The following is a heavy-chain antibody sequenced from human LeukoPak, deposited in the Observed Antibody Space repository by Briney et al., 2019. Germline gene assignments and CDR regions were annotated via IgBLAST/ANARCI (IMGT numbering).Heavy chain of an antibody. CDR2: ISYDGSNK. V-gene: IGHV3-30*03. CDR1: GFTFSSYG. CDR3: ATHSHDYGDYVY. J-gene: IGHJ4*02. Sequence: RVLRLSCAASGFTFSSYGMHWVRQAPGKGLEWVAVISYDGSNKYYADSVKGRFTISRDNSKNTLYLQMNSLRAEDTAVYYCATHSHDYGDYVYWGQGTLVTVSS. D-gene: IGHD4-17*01.